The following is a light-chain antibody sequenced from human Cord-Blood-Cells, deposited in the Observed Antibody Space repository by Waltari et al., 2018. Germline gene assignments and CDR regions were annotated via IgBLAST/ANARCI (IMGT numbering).Light chain of an antibody. CDR3: QQYDNLPLT. CDR1: QDISNS. CDR2: DAS. V-gene: IGKV1-33*01. Sequence: DIQMTQSPHSLSASVGDRVTITCQASQDISNSLNWYQQKPGKAPKLLIYDASNLETGVPSRFSGSGSGTDFTFTISSLQPEDIATYYCQQYDNLPLTFGGGTKVEIK. J-gene: IGKJ4*01.